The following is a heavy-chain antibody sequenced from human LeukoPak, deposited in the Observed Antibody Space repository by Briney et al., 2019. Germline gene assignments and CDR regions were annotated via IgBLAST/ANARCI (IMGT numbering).Heavy chain of an antibody. CDR3: VRDIQGSGSPLDY. D-gene: IGHD3-10*01. Sequence: GGSLRLSCAASGFTFSSYAMSWVRQAPGKGLEWVSTISGSSRYIYSAESMKGRFAISRDNAKKLLYLQMNSLRAEDTAVYFCVRDIQGSGSPLDYWGQGTLVTVSS. CDR1: GFTFSSYA. J-gene: IGHJ4*02. V-gene: IGHV3-21*01. CDR2: ISGSSRYI.